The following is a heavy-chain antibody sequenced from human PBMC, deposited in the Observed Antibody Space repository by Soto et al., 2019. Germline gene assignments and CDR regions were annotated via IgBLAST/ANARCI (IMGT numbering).Heavy chain of an antibody. Sequence: KPSETLSLTCAVYVGSFSGYYWSWIRQPPGKGLEWIGEINHSGSTNYNPSLKSRVTISVDTSKNQFSLKLSSVTAADTAVYYCARGGGTAVAGSYSIWFDPWGQGTLVTVSS. D-gene: IGHD6-19*01. CDR1: VGSFSGYY. CDR2: INHSGST. CDR3: ARGGGTAVAGSYSIWFDP. J-gene: IGHJ5*02. V-gene: IGHV4-34*01.